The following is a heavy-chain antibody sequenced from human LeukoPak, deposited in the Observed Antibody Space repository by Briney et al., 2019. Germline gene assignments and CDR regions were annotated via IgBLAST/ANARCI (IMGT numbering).Heavy chain of an antibody. CDR1: GFTVGDYA. Sequence: GGSLRLSCTASGFTVGDYAMSWVRQAPGKGREWVGFIRSKVYGCTTEYAASVKRTFTISRDDSKSIAYLQMNSLKTEDTAVYYCMSAFDYWGQGTLVTVSS. J-gene: IGHJ4*02. V-gene: IGHV3-49*04. CDR3: MSAFDY. CDR2: IRSKVYGCTT.